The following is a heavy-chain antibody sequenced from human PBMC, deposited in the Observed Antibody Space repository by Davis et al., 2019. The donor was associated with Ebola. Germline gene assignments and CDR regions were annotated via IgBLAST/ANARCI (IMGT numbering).Heavy chain of an antibody. CDR3: AKADPQQYFDY. CDR2: ISVSSGYI. J-gene: IGHJ4*02. V-gene: IGHV3-21*04. Sequence: GESLKISCAASGFIFSSYTMNWVRQAPGKGLEWVSSISVSSGYIYYEDSVKGRFTISRDNAKNTLYLQMNSLRAEDTAVYYCAKADPQQYFDYWGQGTLVTVSS. CDR1: GFIFSSYT.